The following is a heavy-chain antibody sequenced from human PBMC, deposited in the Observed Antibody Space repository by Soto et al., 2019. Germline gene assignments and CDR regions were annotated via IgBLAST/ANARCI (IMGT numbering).Heavy chain of an antibody. CDR2: TYHSGST. Sequence: SETLSLTCAVSGGSISSSNWWSWVRQPPGKGLEWIGETYHSGSTNYNPSLKSRVTISVDKSKNQFSLKLSSVTAADTAVYYCATVLEGYDSLGMDVWGQGTTVTVSS. D-gene: IGHD2-8*02. J-gene: IGHJ6*02. V-gene: IGHV4-4*02. CDR3: ATVLEGYDSLGMDV. CDR1: GGSISSSNW.